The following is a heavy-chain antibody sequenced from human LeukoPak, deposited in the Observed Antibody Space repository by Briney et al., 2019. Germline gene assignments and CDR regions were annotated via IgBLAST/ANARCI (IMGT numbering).Heavy chain of an antibody. Sequence: GGSLRLSCAASGFTFSSYVMTWVRQAPGAGLEWVSAVGTHSTSTDYSDSVKGRFTISRDDSQNTVFLQMTSLRVEDTALYYCTRRVGGTPDYWGLGTLVTVSS. CDR3: TRRVGGTPDY. CDR2: VGTHSTST. V-gene: IGHV3-23*01. D-gene: IGHD1-26*01. J-gene: IGHJ4*02. CDR1: GFTFSSYV.